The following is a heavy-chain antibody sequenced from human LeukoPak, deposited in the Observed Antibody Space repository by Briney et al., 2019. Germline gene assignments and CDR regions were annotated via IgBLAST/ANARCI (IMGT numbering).Heavy chain of an antibody. D-gene: IGHD2-2*03. V-gene: IGHV3-23*01. Sequence: GGSLRLSCAASGFAFNTYGMNWVRQAPGKGLEWVSGIGGSGTRTYYADSVKGRFTISRDNSKNTLYLQMNSLRDEDTAVYYCAKDSHWILFDDWGQGTLVTVSS. J-gene: IGHJ4*02. CDR3: AKDSHWILFDD. CDR1: GFAFNTYG. CDR2: IGGSGTRT.